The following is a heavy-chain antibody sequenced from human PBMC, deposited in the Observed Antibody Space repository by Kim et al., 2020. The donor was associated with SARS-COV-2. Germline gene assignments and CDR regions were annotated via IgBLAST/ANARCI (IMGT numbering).Heavy chain of an antibody. CDR2: IFYRGST. CDR1: GGSINSSSHH. V-gene: IGHV4-39*01. D-gene: IGHD3-16*01. Sequence: SETLSLTCSVSGGSINSSSHHWGWIRQPPGKGLEWVGSIFYRGSTYYNPSLRSRVTISVDTSKNQFSLKLSSVTAADTAVYFCARQPSLGGYFDYWGQGTLVTVSS. J-gene: IGHJ4*02. CDR3: ARQPSLGGYFDY.